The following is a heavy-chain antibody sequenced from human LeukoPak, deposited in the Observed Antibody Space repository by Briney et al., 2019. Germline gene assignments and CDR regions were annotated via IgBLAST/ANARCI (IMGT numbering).Heavy chain of an antibody. CDR1: GFTVSSNY. CDR3: AMVRGVSQLRYFDY. J-gene: IGHJ4*02. CDR2: IYSDGNT. Sequence: PGGSLRLACAASGFTVSSNYMTWVRQAPGKGLEWVSVIYSDGNTYYADSVKGRFTISRDNSKNTLYLQMNSLRAEDTAVYFCAMVRGVSQLRYFDYWGQGTLVTVSS. V-gene: IGHV3-53*01. D-gene: IGHD3-10*01.